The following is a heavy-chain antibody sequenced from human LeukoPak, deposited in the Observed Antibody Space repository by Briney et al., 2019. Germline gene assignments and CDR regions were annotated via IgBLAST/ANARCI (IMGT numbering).Heavy chain of an antibody. Sequence: SETLSLTCTVSGGSISSYYWSWIRQPPGKGLEWIGYIHYSGSTNYNPSLKSRVTMSVDTSKNQFSLKLSSVTAADTAVYYCATTYSGSAYYYYYMDVWGKGTTVTVSS. D-gene: IGHD1-26*01. CDR2: IHYSGST. J-gene: IGHJ6*03. V-gene: IGHV4-59*12. CDR1: GGSISSYY. CDR3: ATTYSGSAYYYYYMDV.